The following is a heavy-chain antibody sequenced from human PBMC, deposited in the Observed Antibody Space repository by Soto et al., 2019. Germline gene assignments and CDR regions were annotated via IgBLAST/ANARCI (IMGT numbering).Heavy chain of an antibody. Sequence: QVQLVQSGAEVKKPGASVKVSCKASGYTFTSYAMHWVRQAPGQRLEWMGWINAGNGNTKYSQKFQGRVTITRDTSASTAYMELSSLRSEDPAVYYCARAPGSGSYSFDYWGQGTLVTVSS. V-gene: IGHV1-3*01. CDR3: ARAPGSGSYSFDY. D-gene: IGHD1-26*01. CDR2: INAGNGNT. J-gene: IGHJ4*02. CDR1: GYTFTSYA.